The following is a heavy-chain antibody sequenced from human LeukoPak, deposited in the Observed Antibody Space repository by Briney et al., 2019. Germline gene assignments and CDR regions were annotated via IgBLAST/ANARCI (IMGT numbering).Heavy chain of an antibody. CDR2: INHSGST. J-gene: IGHJ6*02. CDR3: ARGSVSGSYSFYYYYGMDV. V-gene: IGHV4-34*01. Sequence: PSETLSLTCAVYGGSFSGYYWSWIRQPPGKGLEWIGEINHSGSTNYNPSLKSRVTISVDTSKNQFSLRLSSVTAADTAVYYCARGSVSGSYSFYYYYGMDVWGQGTTVTVSS. CDR1: GGSFSGYY. D-gene: IGHD1-26*01.